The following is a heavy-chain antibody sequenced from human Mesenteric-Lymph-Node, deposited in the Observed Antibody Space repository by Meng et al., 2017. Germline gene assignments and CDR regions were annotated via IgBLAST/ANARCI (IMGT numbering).Heavy chain of an antibody. CDR1: GYTFTSYY. J-gene: IGHJ6*02. CDR2: INPSGGST. CDR3: AGDGVYSGWDSDDYYYYGMDV. D-gene: IGHD6-19*01. Sequence: ASVKVSCKASGYTFTSYYMHWVRQDPGQGREGTGIINPSGGSTSYAQKFQGRVTMTRDTSTSTVYMELSSLRSEDTAVYYCAGDGVYSGWDSDDYYYYGMDVWGQGTTVTVSS. V-gene: IGHV1-46*01.